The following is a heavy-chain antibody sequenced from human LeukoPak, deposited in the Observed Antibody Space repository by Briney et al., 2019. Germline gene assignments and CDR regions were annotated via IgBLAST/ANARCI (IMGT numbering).Heavy chain of an antibody. CDR2: ISYDGSNK. CDR3: AREGVSIAVAGYYFDY. V-gene: IGHV3-30*04. Sequence: PGRSLRLSCAASGFTLSSYAMHWVRQAPGKGLEWVAVISYDGSNKYYADSVKGRFTISRDNSKNTLYLQMNSLRAEDTAVYYCAREGVSIAVAGYYFDYWGQGTLVTVSS. D-gene: IGHD6-19*01. CDR1: GFTLSSYA. J-gene: IGHJ4*02.